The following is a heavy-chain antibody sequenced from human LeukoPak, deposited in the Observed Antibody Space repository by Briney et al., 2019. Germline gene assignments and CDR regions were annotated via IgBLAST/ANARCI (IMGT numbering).Heavy chain of an antibody. Sequence: GGSLRLSCAASGFTFSSYAMSWVRQAPGKGLEWVSAISGSGGSTYYADSVKGRFTISRDNSKNTLYLQMNSLRAEDTAVYYFAKFFRERYSYGLFDYWGQGTLVTVSS. V-gene: IGHV3-23*01. D-gene: IGHD5-18*01. CDR3: AKFFRERYSYGLFDY. CDR2: ISGSGGST. J-gene: IGHJ4*02. CDR1: GFTFSSYA.